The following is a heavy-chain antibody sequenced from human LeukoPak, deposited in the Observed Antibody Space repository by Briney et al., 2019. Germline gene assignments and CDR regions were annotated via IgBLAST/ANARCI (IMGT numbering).Heavy chain of an antibody. CDR1: GGSISSGGYY. CDR3: ARDHSSGWYDP. Sequence: PSETLSLTCTVSGGSISSGGYYWSWIRQHPGKGLEWIGYIYYLGSTNYNPSLTSRVTISVDTSKNQFSLKLSSVTAADTAIYYCARDHSSGWYDPWGQGTLVTVSS. V-gene: IGHV4-61*08. D-gene: IGHD6-19*01. CDR2: IYYLGST. J-gene: IGHJ5*02.